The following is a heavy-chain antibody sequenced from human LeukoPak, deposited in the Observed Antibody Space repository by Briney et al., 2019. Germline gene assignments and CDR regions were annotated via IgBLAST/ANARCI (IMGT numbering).Heavy chain of an antibody. V-gene: IGHV3-66*01. CDR2: IYSGGST. CDR3: ARVKLDRVNTVTTPTPHYYYYYGMDV. D-gene: IGHD4-4*01. CDR1: GFTLSSNY. J-gene: IGHJ6*02. Sequence: GGFLRLSCAASGFTLSSNYMSWVRQAPGKGLEWVSVIYSGGSTYYPDSVKGRFTISRDNSKNTLYLQMNSLRAEDTAVYYCARVKLDRVNTVTTPTPHYYYYYGMDVWGQGTTVTVSS.